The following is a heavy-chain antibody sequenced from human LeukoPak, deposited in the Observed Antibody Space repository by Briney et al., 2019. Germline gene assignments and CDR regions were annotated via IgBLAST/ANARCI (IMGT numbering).Heavy chain of an antibody. J-gene: IGHJ3*02. CDR2: ISAYNGNT. D-gene: IGHD6-6*01. CDR3: AREREYSNSSDAFDI. Sequence: ASVKVSCKASGYTFTSYGISWVRQAPGQGLEWMGWISAYNGNTNYAQKLQGRVTMTTDTSTSTAYMELRSLRSDDTAVYYCAREREYSNSSDAFDIWGQGTMLTVSS. V-gene: IGHV1-18*01. CDR1: GYTFTSYG.